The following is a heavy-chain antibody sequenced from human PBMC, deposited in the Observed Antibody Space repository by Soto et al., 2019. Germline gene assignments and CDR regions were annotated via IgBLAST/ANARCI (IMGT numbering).Heavy chain of an antibody. Sequence: GESLKISCKGSGYSFTSYWIGWVRQMPGKGLEWMGIIYPGDSDTRYSPSFQGQVTISADKSISTAYLQWSSLKASDTAMYYCARRYTIFGVVRDYFDYWGQGTLVTVSS. CDR1: GYSFTSYW. CDR3: ARRYTIFGVVRDYFDY. V-gene: IGHV5-51*01. CDR2: IYPGDSDT. D-gene: IGHD3-3*01. J-gene: IGHJ4*02.